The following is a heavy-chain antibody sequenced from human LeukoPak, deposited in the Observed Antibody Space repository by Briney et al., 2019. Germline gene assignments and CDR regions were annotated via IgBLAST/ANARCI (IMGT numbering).Heavy chain of an antibody. CDR3: AKSRGSSNGPFDY. V-gene: IGHV3-23*01. Sequence: PGGSLTLSCAASGFTFSSYAMILVRQAPGKGLEWVSAISSSGGSTYYADSVKGRFTISSDTSKNTLYLQMSSLRAEDTAIYYCAKSRGSSNGPFDYRGQGTLVTVSS. D-gene: IGHD5-18*01. CDR2: ISSSGGST. J-gene: IGHJ4*02. CDR1: GFTFSSYA.